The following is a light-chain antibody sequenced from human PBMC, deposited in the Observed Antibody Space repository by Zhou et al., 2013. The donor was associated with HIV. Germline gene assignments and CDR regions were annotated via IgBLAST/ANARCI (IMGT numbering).Light chain of an antibody. Sequence: EIVLTQSPGTLSLSPGERATLSCRASQIVTSNYLAWYQQRPGQAPRVLIYGASSRAAGIPDRFNGSGSGRDFTLTITGLEPEDFAVYYCQHYDTFWTFGQGTKVEVK. V-gene: IGKV3-20*01. J-gene: IGKJ1*01. CDR3: QHYDTFWT. CDR1: QIVTSNY. CDR2: GAS.